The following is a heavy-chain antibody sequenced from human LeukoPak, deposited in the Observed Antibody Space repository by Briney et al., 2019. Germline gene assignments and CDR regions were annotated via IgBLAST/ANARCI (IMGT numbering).Heavy chain of an antibody. J-gene: IGHJ4*02. V-gene: IGHV4-59*01. CDR1: GGSISSYY. Sequence: SETLSLTCTVSGGSISSYYWSWIRQPPGKGLEWLGYIFSSGSTNYNPSLKSRVTISVDTSKNQFSLKLTSVTAADTAVYYCARGEYGVNSGFWGLFDHWGQGTLVTVSS. CDR2: IFSSGST. D-gene: IGHD4-23*01. CDR3: ARGEYGVNSGFWGLFDH.